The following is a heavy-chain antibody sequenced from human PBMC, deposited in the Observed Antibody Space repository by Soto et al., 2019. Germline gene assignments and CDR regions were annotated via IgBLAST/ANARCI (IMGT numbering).Heavy chain of an antibody. D-gene: IGHD3-22*01. CDR3: AKDTGDSSGYYTPFDY. CDR1: GFTFDDYA. CDR2: ISWNSGSI. V-gene: IGHV3-9*01. Sequence: GGSLRLSCAASGFTFDDYAMHWVRQAPGKGLEWVSGISWNSGSIGYADSVKGRFTISRDNAKNSLYLQMNSLRAEDTALYYCAKDTGDSSGYYTPFDYWGQGTLVTVSS. J-gene: IGHJ4*02.